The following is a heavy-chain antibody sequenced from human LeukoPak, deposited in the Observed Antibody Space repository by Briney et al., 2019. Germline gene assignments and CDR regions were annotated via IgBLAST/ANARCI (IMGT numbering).Heavy chain of an antibody. CDR1: GYTLTELS. CDR3: AANPPIWDCGGDCYTFDY. Sequence: ASVKVSCKVSGYTLTELSMHWERQAPGKGLEWIGGFDPEDGETIYAQKFQGRVTMTEDTSTDTAYMELSSLRSEDTAVYYCAANPPIWDCGGDCYTFDYWGQGTLVTVSS. J-gene: IGHJ4*02. CDR2: FDPEDGET. D-gene: IGHD2-21*02. V-gene: IGHV1-24*01.